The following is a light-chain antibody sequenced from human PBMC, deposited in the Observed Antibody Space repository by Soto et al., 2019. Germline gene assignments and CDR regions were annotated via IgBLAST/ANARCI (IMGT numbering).Light chain of an antibody. CDR2: EVS. CDR3: SSYTSSSTLV. J-gene: IGLJ2*01. Sequence: QSALTKPASVYGSPGQSITISCTGTSSDVGGYNYVSWYQQHPGKAPKLMIYEVSNRPSGVSNRFSGSKSGNTASLTISGLQSEDEADYYCSSYTSSSTLVFGGGTKLTVL. CDR1: SSDVGGYNY. V-gene: IGLV2-14*01.